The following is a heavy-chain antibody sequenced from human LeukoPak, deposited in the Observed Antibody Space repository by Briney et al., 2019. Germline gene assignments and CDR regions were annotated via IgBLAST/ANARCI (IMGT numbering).Heavy chain of an antibody. V-gene: IGHV1-2*02. D-gene: IGHD3-10*01. Sequence: ASVKVSCKASGYTFTGYYMHWVRQAPGQGLEWMGWINPNSGGTNYAQKLQGRVTMTTDTSTSTAYMELRSLRSDDTAVYYCARDLYPTHYGSGSYFDYWGQGTLVTVSS. CDR1: GYTFTGYY. CDR3: ARDLYPTHYGSGSYFDY. CDR2: INPNSGGT. J-gene: IGHJ4*02.